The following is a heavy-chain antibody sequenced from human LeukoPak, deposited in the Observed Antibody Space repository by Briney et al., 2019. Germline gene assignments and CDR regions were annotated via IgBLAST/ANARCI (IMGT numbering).Heavy chain of an antibody. CDR2: ISTYNGDT. CDR1: GYTFTRWN. J-gene: IGHJ2*01. D-gene: IGHD3-9*01. CDR3: ARDLDWVFDL. Sequence: ASVKVSCKASGYTFTRWNFSWVRQAPGQGLEWMGWISTYNGDTKYAQKFQGRVTMTTDTSTSTTYMELRSLTSDDTAVYYCARDLDWVFDLWGRGTLVTVSS. V-gene: IGHV1-18*01.